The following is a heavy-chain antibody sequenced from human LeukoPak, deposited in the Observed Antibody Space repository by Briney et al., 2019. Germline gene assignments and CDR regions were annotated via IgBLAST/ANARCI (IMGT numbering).Heavy chain of an antibody. CDR3: ARGGRFYYILTGNQSGYYFHY. CDR2: TYSGGST. Sequence: PGGSLRLFCAASGFTVSSNHMTWVRQAPGKGLEWVSITYSGGSTYYADSVKGRFTISRDTSKNTLYLQMNSLRAEDTAVYYCARGGRFYYILTGNQSGYYFHYWGQGTLVTVSS. J-gene: IGHJ4*02. V-gene: IGHV3-53*01. CDR1: GFTVSSNH. D-gene: IGHD3-9*01.